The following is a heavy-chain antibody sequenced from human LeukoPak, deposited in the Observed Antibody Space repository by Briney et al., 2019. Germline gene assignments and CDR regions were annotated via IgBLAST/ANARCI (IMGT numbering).Heavy chain of an antibody. CDR3: ARGQEYIVVVPAAILYGWFDP. CDR2: INHSGST. J-gene: IGHJ5*02. V-gene: IGHV4-34*01. CDR1: GGSFSGYY. Sequence: SETLSLTCAVYGGSFSGYYWSWIRQPPGKGLEWIGEINHSGSTNYNPSLKSRVTISVDTSKNQFPLKLSSVTAADTAVYYCARGQEYIVVVPAAILYGWFDPWGQGTLVTVSS. D-gene: IGHD2-2*02.